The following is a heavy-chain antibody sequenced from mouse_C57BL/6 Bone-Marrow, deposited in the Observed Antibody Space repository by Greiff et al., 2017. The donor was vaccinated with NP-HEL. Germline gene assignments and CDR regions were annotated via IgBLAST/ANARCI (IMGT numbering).Heavy chain of an antibody. V-gene: IGHV1-69*01. J-gene: IGHJ3*01. CDR2: IDPSDSYT. Sequence: VQLQQSGAELVMPGASVKLSCKASGYTFTSYWMHWVKQRPGQGLEWIGEIDPSDSYTNYNQKFKGKSTLTVDKSSSTAYMQLSSLTSEDSAVYYCARGDYWGQGTLVTVSA. CDR3: ARGDY. D-gene: IGHD3-3*01. CDR1: GYTFTSYW.